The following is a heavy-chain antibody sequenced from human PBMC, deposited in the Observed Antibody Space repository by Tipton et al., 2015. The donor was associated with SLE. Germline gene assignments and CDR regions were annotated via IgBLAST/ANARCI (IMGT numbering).Heavy chain of an antibody. J-gene: IGHJ3*02. V-gene: IGHV6-1*01. D-gene: IGHD1-26*01. CDR1: GDSVSSNSAA. CDR3: ARVRRYSGSYHSKAFDI. Sequence: GLVKPSQTLSLTCAISGDSVSSNSAAWNWIRQSPSRGLEWLGRTYYRSKWYNDYAVSVKSRITINPDTSKNQFSLQLNSVTPEDTAVYYCARVRRYSGSYHSKAFDIWGQGTMVTVSS. CDR2: TYYRSKWYN.